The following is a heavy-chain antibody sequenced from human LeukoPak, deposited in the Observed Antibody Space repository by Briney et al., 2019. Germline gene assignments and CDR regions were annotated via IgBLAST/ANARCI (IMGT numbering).Heavy chain of an antibody. J-gene: IGHJ4*02. CDR1: GFTFSSYS. Sequence: GGSLRLSCAASGFTFSSYSMNWVRQAPGKGLEWVSVIYSGGSTYYADSVKGRFTISRDNSKNTLYLQMNSLRAEDTAVYYCASISYSSGSYWGQGTLVTVSS. D-gene: IGHD6-19*01. CDR2: IYSGGST. V-gene: IGHV3-66*01. CDR3: ASISYSSGSY.